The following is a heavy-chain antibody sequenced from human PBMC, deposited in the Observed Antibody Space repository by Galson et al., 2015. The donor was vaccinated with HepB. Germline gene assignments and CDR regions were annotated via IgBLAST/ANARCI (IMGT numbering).Heavy chain of an antibody. D-gene: IGHD6-6*01. CDR3: AKIPYSSSAPGRDPQHFFFDY. CDR2: ISGSGGST. J-gene: IGHJ4*02. V-gene: IGHV3-23*01. CDR1: GFTFSSYA. Sequence: SLRLSCAASGFTFSSYAMSWVRQAPGKGLEWVSAISGSGGSTYYADSVKGRFTISRDNSKNTLYLQMNSLRAEDTAVYYCAKIPYSSSAPGRDPQHFFFDYWGQGTLVTVSS.